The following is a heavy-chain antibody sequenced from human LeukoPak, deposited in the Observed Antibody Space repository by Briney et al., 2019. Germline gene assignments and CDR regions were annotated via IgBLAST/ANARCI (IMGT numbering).Heavy chain of an antibody. V-gene: IGHV1-2*02. Sequence: ASVKVSCKASGYTFTGYYMHWVRQAPGQGLEWMGWINPNSGGTNYAQKFQGRVTMTRDTSISTAYMELTGLRSDDTAVYYCTRDVPGYSSNFDLWGQGTLVTVSS. CDR3: TRDVPGYSSNFDL. CDR2: INPNSGGT. J-gene: IGHJ4*02. D-gene: IGHD6-13*01. CDR1: GYTFTGYY.